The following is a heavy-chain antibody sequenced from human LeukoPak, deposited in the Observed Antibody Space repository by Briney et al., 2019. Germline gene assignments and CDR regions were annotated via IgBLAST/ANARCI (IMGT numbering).Heavy chain of an antibody. V-gene: IGHV3-48*02. CDR3: ARDSGSGWSNDY. Sequence: PGGSLRLSCVVSGLTLNGYSMNSVRQAPGHRLKWVSYFGWSGTTILYADSVRGRFTVSRDSAKNSLYLQMNSLRDEDSALYYCARDSGSGWSNDYWGQGTLVTVSS. J-gene: IGHJ4*02. CDR2: FGWSGTTI. D-gene: IGHD6-19*01. CDR1: GLTLNGYS.